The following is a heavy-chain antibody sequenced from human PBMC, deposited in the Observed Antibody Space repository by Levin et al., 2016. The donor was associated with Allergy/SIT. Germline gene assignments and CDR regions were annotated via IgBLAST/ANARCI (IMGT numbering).Heavy chain of an antibody. CDR2: ISDSGGNT. J-gene: IGHJ6*02. Sequence: GESLKISCAASGFTFRSYAMNWVRQAPGKGLEWVSRISDSGGNTFYADSVKGRFTISRDNSKNTLYLQMNNLRAEDTAVYSCAKWSRHNAVVPAVRYGMDVWGQGTTVTVSS. V-gene: IGHV3-23*01. D-gene: IGHD2-2*01. CDR1: GFTFRSYA. CDR3: AKWSRHNAVVPAVRYGMDV.